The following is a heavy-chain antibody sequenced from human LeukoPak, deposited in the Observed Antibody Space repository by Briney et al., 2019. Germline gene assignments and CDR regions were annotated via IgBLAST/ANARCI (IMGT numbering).Heavy chain of an antibody. CDR1: GFTFRNYW. V-gene: IGHV3-7*01. Sequence: GGSLRLSCTASGFTFRNYWMSWVRQAPGKGLECVAYIKEDGSDKNYVDSVKGRFTISRDNAKSSLYLQMNSLRVGDTAVYYCVRGTRSTSFWGQGTQVTVSS. J-gene: IGHJ4*02. CDR3: VRGTRSTSF. D-gene: IGHD6-6*01. CDR2: IKEDGSDK.